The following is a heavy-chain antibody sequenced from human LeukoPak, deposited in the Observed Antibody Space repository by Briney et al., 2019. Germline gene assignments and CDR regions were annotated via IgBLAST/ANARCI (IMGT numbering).Heavy chain of an antibody. CDR1: GFTFSSYA. V-gene: IGHV3-64D*08. J-gene: IGHJ4*02. CDR2: ISSNGGST. Sequence: GSLRLSCSASGFTFSSYAMHWVRQAPGKGLEYVSAISSNGGSTYYADSVKGRFIISRDDSKNTLYLQMNSLRVEDMAVYYCIKDLSGTWSFDYWGQGTLLIVSS. CDR3: IKDLSGTWSFDY. D-gene: IGHD1-26*01.